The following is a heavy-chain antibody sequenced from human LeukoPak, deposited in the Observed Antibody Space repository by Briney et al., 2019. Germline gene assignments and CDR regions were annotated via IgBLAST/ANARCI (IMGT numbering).Heavy chain of an antibody. D-gene: IGHD3-16*01. Sequence: GGSLRLSCTASGFNFASYAMKWVRQAPGKGLESVSAISGDGRSTYYAGSVKGRFTISRDNSKYTLSLQMSSLRADDTAMYYCAQNWGAVSGAFDIWGQGTMVTVSS. CDR3: AQNWGAVSGAFDI. V-gene: IGHV3-23*01. J-gene: IGHJ3*02. CDR1: GFNFASYA. CDR2: ISGDGRST.